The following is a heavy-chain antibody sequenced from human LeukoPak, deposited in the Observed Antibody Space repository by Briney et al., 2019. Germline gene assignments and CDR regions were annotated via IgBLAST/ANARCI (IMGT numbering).Heavy chain of an antibody. J-gene: IGHJ4*02. D-gene: IGHD7-27*01. CDR2: IIPILGIA. Sequence: SVKVSCKASGYTFTSYGISWVRQAPGQGLEWMGRIIPILGIANYAQKFQGRVTITADKSTSTAYMELSSLRSEDTAVYYCARDLQTLGDYWGQGTLVTVSS. V-gene: IGHV1-69*04. CDR1: GYTFTSYG. CDR3: ARDLQTLGDY.